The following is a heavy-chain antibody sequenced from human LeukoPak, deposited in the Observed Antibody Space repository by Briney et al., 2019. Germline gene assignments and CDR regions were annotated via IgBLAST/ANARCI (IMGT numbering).Heavy chain of an antibody. CDR1: GFTFSNYA. CDR3: AKFRSGQLAPPYSDH. V-gene: IGHV3-23*01. D-gene: IGHD2-2*01. J-gene: IGHJ4*02. CDR2: ITGGGDNT. Sequence: PGGSLRLSCAASGFTFSNYAMTWVRQAPGKGLEWVSTITGGGDNTYYADSVKGRFTISRDNSNNTLFLQMNSLGADDTAVYYCAKFRSGQLAPPYSDHWGQGTLVTVSS.